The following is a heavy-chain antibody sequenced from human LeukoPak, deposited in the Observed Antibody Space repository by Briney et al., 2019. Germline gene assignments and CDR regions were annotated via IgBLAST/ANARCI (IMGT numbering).Heavy chain of an antibody. D-gene: IGHD1-26*01. Sequence: ASVKVSCKASGYTFTNYGTSWVRQAPGQGLEWMGWISGYNGNTKYAQKFQSRVTMTTDTSTNTVNMELRSLRSDDTAVFYCARSGSHNYYYYGMDVWGQGTTVIVSS. CDR2: ISGYNGNT. J-gene: IGHJ6*02. CDR3: ARSGSHNYYYYGMDV. V-gene: IGHV1-18*01. CDR1: GYTFTNYG.